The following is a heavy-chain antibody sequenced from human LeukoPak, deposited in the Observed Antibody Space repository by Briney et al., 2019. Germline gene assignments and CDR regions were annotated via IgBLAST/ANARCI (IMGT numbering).Heavy chain of an antibody. CDR1: GGSISSYY. CDR3: ARGPVGYCSSTSCYPDYYYGMDV. V-gene: IGHV4-59*01. CDR2: IYYSGST. D-gene: IGHD2-2*01. J-gene: IGHJ6*02. Sequence: SETLSLTCTVSGGSISSYYWSWIRQPPGKGLEWIGYIYYSGSTNYNPSLKSRVTIPVDTSKNQFSLKLSSVTAADTAVYYCARGPVGYCSSTSCYPDYYYGMDVWGQGTTVTVSS.